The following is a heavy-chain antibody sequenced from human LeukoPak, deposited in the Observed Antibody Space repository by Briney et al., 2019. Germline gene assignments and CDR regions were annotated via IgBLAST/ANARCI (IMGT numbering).Heavy chain of an antibody. V-gene: IGHV3-23*01. J-gene: IGHJ3*02. Sequence: GGALRLSCAASGITFSSYGMSWVRQAPGKGVEWVSSISSTGGTTYYADSVKGRFTISRDNSKNTLYLQMGSLRAEDMAVYYCARASNRHAFDIWGQGTMVTVSS. CDR1: GITFSSYG. CDR3: ARASNRHAFDI. CDR2: ISSTGGTT.